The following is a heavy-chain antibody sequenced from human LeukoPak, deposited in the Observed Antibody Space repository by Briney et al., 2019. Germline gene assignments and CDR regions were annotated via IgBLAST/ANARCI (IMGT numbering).Heavy chain of an antibody. J-gene: IGHJ4*02. CDR2: ISSSSSYI. D-gene: IGHD3-22*01. CDR3: ARSDPTMIVGGLGY. V-gene: IGHV3-21*01. CDR1: GFTFSSYS. Sequence: GGSLRLSCAASGFTFSSYSMNWVRQAPGKGLEWVSSISSSSSYIYYADSVKGRFTISRDNAKNSLYLQMNSLRAEDTAVYYCARSDPTMIVGGLGYWGQGTLVTVSS.